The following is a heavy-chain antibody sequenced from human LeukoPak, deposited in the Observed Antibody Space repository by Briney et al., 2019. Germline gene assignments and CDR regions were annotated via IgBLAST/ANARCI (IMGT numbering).Heavy chain of an antibody. CDR1: GFTVSNNR. CDR2: IYSDGNT. D-gene: IGHD2-21*01. CDR3: ARIGPSGYSSSWFDP. V-gene: IGHV3-53*05. J-gene: IGHJ5*02. Sequence: GGSLRLSCAASGFTVSNNRLSWVRQAPGMGLEWVSTIYSDGNTYYPDSVKGRFTISRDNSKNTLYLQMNSLRAEDTAVYYCARIGPSGYSSSWFDPWGQGTLVTVSS.